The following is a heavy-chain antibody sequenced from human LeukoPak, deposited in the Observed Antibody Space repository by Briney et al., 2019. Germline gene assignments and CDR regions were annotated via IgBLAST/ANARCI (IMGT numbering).Heavy chain of an antibody. V-gene: IGHV3-48*01. Sequence: GGSLRLSCAASGFTVSSYYMNWVRQAPGKGLEWVSYISSSSSTIYYADSVKGRFTISRDNSKNTLYLQMDSLRAEDTAVYYCARDQTIFGVVISYGMDVWGQGTTVTVSS. D-gene: IGHD3-3*01. CDR2: ISSSSSTI. CDR1: GFTVSSYY. J-gene: IGHJ6*02. CDR3: ARDQTIFGVVISYGMDV.